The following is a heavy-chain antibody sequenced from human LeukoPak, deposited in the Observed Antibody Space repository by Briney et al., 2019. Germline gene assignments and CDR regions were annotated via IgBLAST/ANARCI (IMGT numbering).Heavy chain of an antibody. D-gene: IGHD6-19*01. Sequence: PSQTLSLTCTVSGGSISSGGYYWSWIRQHPGKGLEWIGYIYYSGSTNYNPSLKSRVTISVDTSKNQFSLKLSSVTAADTAVYYCAGGQTGYSSGWYVPWGQGTLVTVSS. CDR2: IYYSGST. CDR1: GGSISSGGYY. CDR3: AGGQTGYSSGWYVP. J-gene: IGHJ5*02. V-gene: IGHV4-31*03.